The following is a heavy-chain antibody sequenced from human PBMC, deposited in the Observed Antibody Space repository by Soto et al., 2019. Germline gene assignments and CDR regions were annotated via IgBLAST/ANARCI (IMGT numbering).Heavy chain of an antibody. CDR3: ARQRTSGVIQAYFDV. D-gene: IGHD2-21*01. CDR2: IYYSVRT. V-gene: IGHV4-39*01. Sequence: XETLSLTCTVAGYSISSRRYNWSWIHQPPGKGREWIGVIYYSVRTYNNPSLRSRVSMSIDTSKDQFSLKLKAVTAADTALYFCARQRTSGVIQAYFDVCGPGTLVTVSS. J-gene: IGHJ4*02. CDR1: GYSISSRRYN.